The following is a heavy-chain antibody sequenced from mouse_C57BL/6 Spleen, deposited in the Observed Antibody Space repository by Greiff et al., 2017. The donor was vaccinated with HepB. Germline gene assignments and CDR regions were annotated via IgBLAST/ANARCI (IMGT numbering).Heavy chain of an antibody. Sequence: EVQLQQSGPELVKPGASVKMSCKASGYTFTDYNMHWVKQSHGKSLEWIGYINPNNGGTSYNQKFKGKATLTVNKSSSTAYMELRSLTSEDSAVYYCASPYYYGSSYYFDVWGTGTTVTVSS. V-gene: IGHV1-22*01. D-gene: IGHD1-1*01. CDR1: GYTFTDYN. J-gene: IGHJ1*03. CDR3: ASPYYYGSSYYFDV. CDR2: INPNNGGT.